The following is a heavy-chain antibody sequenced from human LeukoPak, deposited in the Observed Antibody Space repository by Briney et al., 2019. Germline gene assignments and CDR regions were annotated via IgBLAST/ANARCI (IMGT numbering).Heavy chain of an antibody. Sequence: SVKVSCKASGGTFSSYAISWVRQAPGQGLEWMGGIIPIFGTANYAQKFQGRVTITADKSTGTAYMELSSLRSEDTAVYYCARGGLRLGELSSPIYYYYMDVWGKGTTVTVSS. D-gene: IGHD3-16*02. J-gene: IGHJ6*03. V-gene: IGHV1-69*06. CDR2: IIPIFGTA. CDR1: GGTFSSYA. CDR3: ARGGLRLGELSSPIYYYYMDV.